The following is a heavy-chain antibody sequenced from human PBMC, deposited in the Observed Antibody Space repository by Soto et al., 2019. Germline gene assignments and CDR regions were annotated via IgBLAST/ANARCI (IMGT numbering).Heavy chain of an antibody. CDR1: GFTFSSYW. Sequence: GGSLRLSCAASGFTFSSYWMHWVRQAPGKGLVWVSRINSDGSSTSYADSVKGRFTISRDNAKNTLYLQMNSLRAEDTAVYYCARVVWGIAARLDYYYYMDVWGKGTTVTVSS. CDR3: ARVVWGIAARLDYYYYMDV. CDR2: INSDGSST. J-gene: IGHJ6*03. D-gene: IGHD6-6*01. V-gene: IGHV3-74*01.